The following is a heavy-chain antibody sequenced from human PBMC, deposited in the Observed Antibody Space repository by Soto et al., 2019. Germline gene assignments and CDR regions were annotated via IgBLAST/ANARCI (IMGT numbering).Heavy chain of an antibody. CDR1: GFTFNIAA. CDR2: IRNKANGYAT. J-gene: IGHJ5*02. Sequence: EVQLVDSGGGLVQPGGSPKLSCAASGFTFNIAAIHWVRQASGKGLEWVGLIRNKANGYATAYAASVRGRITVSRDDSKNMAFLEINSLKTEDTAVYYCARQGVALELDLWGQGTLVTVSS. D-gene: IGHD1-7*01. CDR3: ARQGVALELDL. V-gene: IGHV3-73*01.